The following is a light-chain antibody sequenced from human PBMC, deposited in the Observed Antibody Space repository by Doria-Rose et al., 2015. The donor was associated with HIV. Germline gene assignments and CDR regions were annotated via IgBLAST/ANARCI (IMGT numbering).Light chain of an antibody. J-gene: IGKJ1*01. CDR2: GAS. Sequence: DIQVTQSPSFLSASVGVRVTITCRASQGISRYLAWYQQKPGKAPTLLIFGASTLQSGVPSRFSGSGSGTEFTPTISSLQPEDFATYYCQQFDSFPRTFGQGTEVELK. CDR3: QQFDSFPRT. V-gene: IGKV1-9*01. CDR1: QGISRY.